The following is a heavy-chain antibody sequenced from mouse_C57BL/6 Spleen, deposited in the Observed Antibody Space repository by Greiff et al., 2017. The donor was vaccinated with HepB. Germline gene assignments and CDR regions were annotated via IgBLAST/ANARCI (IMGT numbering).Heavy chain of an antibody. CDR3: ARSGGYYLLY. CDR2: IDPSDSYT. D-gene: IGHD2-3*01. Sequence: QVQLQQPGAELVMPGASVKLSCKASGYTFTSYWMHWVKQRPGQGLEWIGEIDPSDSYTNYNQKFKGKSTLTVDKSSSTAYMQLSSLTSEDSAVYYCARSGGYYLLYWGQGTTLTVSS. V-gene: IGHV1-69*01. J-gene: IGHJ2*01. CDR1: GYTFTSYW.